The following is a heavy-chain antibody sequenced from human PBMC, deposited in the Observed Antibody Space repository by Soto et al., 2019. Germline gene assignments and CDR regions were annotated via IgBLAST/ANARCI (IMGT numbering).Heavy chain of an antibody. Sequence: PGGSLRLSCAASGFTFSSYAMSWVRQAPGKGLEWVSAISGSGGSTYYADSVKGRFTISRDNSKNTLYLQMNSLRAEDTAVYYCAKVRYYGSGSSLPSDDWGQGTLVTVSS. V-gene: IGHV3-23*01. CDR2: ISGSGGST. J-gene: IGHJ4*02. D-gene: IGHD3-10*01. CDR1: GFTFSSYA. CDR3: AKVRYYGSGSSLPSDD.